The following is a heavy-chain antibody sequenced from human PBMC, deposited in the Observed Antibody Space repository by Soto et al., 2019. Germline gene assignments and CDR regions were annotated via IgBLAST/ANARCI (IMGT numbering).Heavy chain of an antibody. J-gene: IGHJ6*02. CDR3: AKDRGPCSGNKCSSLYYYYGMDV. CDR2: VSWNSEIV. D-gene: IGHD2-15*01. V-gene: IGHV3-9*01. Sequence: PGGSLRLSCEASGFKFGDYAMHWVRQAPEKGLEWVSGVSWNSEIVGYADSVKGRFTISRDNAKNSLYLEMNSLRTEDTALYYCAKDRGPCSGNKCSSLYYYYGMDVWGQGTTVTVSS. CDR1: GFKFGDYA.